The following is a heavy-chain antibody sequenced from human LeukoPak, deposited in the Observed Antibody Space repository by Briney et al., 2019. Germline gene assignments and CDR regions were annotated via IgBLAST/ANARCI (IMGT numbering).Heavy chain of an antibody. V-gene: IGHV3-7*01. D-gene: IGHD2-15*01. CDR2: ISQDGSKK. CDR1: GFTFSSYW. CDR3: ARDPTVRYCSGGSCYEDY. J-gene: IGHJ4*02. Sequence: GGYLRLSCAASGFTFSSYWMSWVRQAPGKGLEWVANISQDGSKKYYVDSVKGRFTISRDNAKNSLYLQMNSLRAEDTAVYYCARDPTVRYCSGGSCYEDYWGQGTLVPVPT.